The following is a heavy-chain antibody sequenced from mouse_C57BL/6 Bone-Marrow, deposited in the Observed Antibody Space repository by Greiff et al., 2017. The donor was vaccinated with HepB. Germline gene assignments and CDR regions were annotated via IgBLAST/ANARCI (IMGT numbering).Heavy chain of an antibody. CDR2: IYPGSGST. J-gene: IGHJ2*01. D-gene: IGHD2-3*01. CDR1: GYTFTRYW. CDR3: ARSRLLLQFDY. V-gene: IGHV1-55*01. Sequence: VQLQQPGAELVKPGASVKMSCKASGYTFTRYWITWVKQRPGQGLEWIGDIYPGSGSTNYNEKFKSKATLTVDTSSSPAYMQLSSLTAEDSAGYYCARSRLLLQFDYWGQGTTLTVSS.